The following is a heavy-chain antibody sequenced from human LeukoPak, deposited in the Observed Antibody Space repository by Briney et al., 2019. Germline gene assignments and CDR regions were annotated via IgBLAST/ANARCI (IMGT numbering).Heavy chain of an antibody. D-gene: IGHD2-21*01. CDR1: GFTFSSNS. V-gene: IGHV3-72*01. CDR3: AQFAKGG. Sequence: GGSLRLSCAASGFTFSSNSMNWVRQAPGKGLEWVGRIKHKAHSYTTEYAASVKGRFTISRDDSKSSLYLQMNSLKIEDTAVYYCAQFAKGGWGQGTLVTVSS. CDR2: IKHKAHSYTT. J-gene: IGHJ4*02.